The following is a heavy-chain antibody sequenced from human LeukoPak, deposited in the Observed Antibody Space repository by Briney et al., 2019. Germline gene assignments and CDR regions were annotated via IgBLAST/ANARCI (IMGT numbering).Heavy chain of an antibody. CDR1: GFTFSSYT. J-gene: IGHJ4*02. D-gene: IGHD2-15*01. V-gene: IGHV3-23*01. CDR3: AKDLVVVAATFFDY. Sequence: PGGSLRLSCTASGFTFSSYTMTWVRQAPGKGLKWVSTITTGDGNTYYADSVKGRFTVSRDDSKNTLYLQMNSLRAEDTAVYYCAKDLVVVAATFFDYWGQGTLVTVSS. CDR2: ITTGDGNT.